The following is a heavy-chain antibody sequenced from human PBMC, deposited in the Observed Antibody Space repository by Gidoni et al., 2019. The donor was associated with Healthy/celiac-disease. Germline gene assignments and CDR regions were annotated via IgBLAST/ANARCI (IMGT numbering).Heavy chain of an antibody. CDR1: GGSISSYY. CDR3: AREVEVVVPAAIRGNAFDI. J-gene: IGHJ3*02. CDR2: IYTSGST. D-gene: IGHD2-2*02. Sequence: QVQLQESGPGLVKPSETLSLTCTVSGGSISSYYWSWIRQPAGKGLEWIGRIYTSGSTNYNPSLKSRVTMSVDTSKNQFSLKLSSVTAADTAVYYCAREVEVVVPAAIRGNAFDIWGQGTMVTVSS. V-gene: IGHV4-4*07.